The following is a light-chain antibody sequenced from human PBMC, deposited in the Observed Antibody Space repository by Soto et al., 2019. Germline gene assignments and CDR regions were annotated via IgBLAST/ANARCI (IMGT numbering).Light chain of an antibody. CDR3: QQSYNTPPYT. CDR2: GAS. CDR1: QSISTY. V-gene: IGKV1-39*01. J-gene: IGKJ2*01. Sequence: DIQMTQSPSSLSASVGDRVTITCRASQSISTYLNWYQQKPGKAPKRLIYGASSLHSVVPSRFSGCASATYFTFAISGLQPEDVATYYCQQSYNTPPYTFGHWSILEIK.